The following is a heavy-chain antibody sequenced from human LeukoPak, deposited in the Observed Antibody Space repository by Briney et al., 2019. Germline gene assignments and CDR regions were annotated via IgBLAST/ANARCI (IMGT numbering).Heavy chain of an antibody. J-gene: IGHJ4*02. CDR1: GFSFSSYR. V-gene: IGHV3-21*01. Sequence: PGGSLRLSCAASGFSFSSYRMNWVRQAPGKGLQWVSSISSTNTYIYYADPLKGRFTISRDNAKNSLFLQINGLGAEDTAVYYCARDRGGTSFVDYWGRGTLVTVSS. CDR3: ARDRGGTSFVDY. CDR2: ISSTNTYI. D-gene: IGHD1-1*01.